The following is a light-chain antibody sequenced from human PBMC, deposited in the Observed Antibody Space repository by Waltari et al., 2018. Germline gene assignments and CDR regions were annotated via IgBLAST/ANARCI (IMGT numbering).Light chain of an antibody. CDR1: SSTIGAGYH. CDR2: GTY. CDR3: QSFDRSLNGVI. V-gene: IGLV1-40*01. J-gene: IGLJ2*01. Sequence: QSVLTQPPSVSGAPGQRVTISCTGSSSTIGAGYHVYWYQQVPRTAPKLLISGTYNRASGVPDRFSASKSGTSASLAVSGLQAEDEADYFCQSFDRSLNGVIFGGGTKLTVL.